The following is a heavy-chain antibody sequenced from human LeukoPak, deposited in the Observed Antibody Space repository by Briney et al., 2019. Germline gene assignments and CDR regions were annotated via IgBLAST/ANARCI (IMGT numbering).Heavy chain of an antibody. CDR2: ISYDGSNK. CDR1: GFTFSSYW. V-gene: IGHV3-30*18. Sequence: GGSLRLSCAASGFTFSSYWMHWVRQAPGKGLEWVAAISYDGSNKYYADSVKGRFTISRDNSKNTLYLQMNSLRAEDTAVYLCAKEGWLTFDYWGQGTLVTVSS. J-gene: IGHJ4*02. CDR3: AKEGWLTFDY. D-gene: IGHD5-24*01.